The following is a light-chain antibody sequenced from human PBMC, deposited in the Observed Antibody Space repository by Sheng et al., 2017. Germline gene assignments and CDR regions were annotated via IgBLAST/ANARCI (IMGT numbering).Light chain of an antibody. Sequence: EIVLTQSPGTLSLSPGERATLSCRASQSVISSYLAWYQQKPGQAPSLLIYGASNRATGIPDRFSGSGSGTDFILTISRLEPEDFAVYYCQQYGSSRPNTFGQGTKLEIK. V-gene: IGKV3-20*01. CDR3: QQYGSSRPNT. J-gene: IGKJ2*01. CDR1: QSVISSY. CDR2: GAS.